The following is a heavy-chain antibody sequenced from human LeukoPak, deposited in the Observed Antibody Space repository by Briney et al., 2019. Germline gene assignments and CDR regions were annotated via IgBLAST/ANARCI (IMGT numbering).Heavy chain of an antibody. CDR1: DGSISSSSYY. Sequence: SETLSLTCNVSDGSISSSSYYWGWIRQPPGKGLEWIGYIYYSGSTNYNPSLKSRVTISVDTSKNQFSLKLSSVTAADTAVYYCARLYYYYYMDVWGKGTTVTVSS. CDR2: IYYSGST. J-gene: IGHJ6*03. V-gene: IGHV4-61*05. CDR3: ARLYYYYYMDV.